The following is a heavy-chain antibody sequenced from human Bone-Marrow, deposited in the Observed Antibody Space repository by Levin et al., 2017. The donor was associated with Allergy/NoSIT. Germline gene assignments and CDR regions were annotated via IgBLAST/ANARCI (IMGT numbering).Heavy chain of an antibody. CDR2: VKEDGSET. J-gene: IGHJ4*02. CDR1: GFSFSYYW. D-gene: IGHD6-19*01. V-gene: IGHV3-7*01. CDR3: GTGRRSGWPLDY. Sequence: GESLKISCAASGFSFSYYWMTWVRQAPGKGLEWVANVKEDGSETYYVDSVKGRFTISRDNAKNSLYLQMNSLRVEDTAVYYCGTGRRSGWPLDYWGQGILVTVS.